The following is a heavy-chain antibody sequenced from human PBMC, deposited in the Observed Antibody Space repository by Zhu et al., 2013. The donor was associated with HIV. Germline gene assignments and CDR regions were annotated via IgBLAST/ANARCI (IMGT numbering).Heavy chain of an antibody. V-gene: IGHV1-69*01. CDR3: ARDTVGPSAEQQQDRRTDYYGMDV. J-gene: IGHJ6*02. CDR1: GGTFSSYA. Sequence: QVQLVQSGAEVKKPGSSVKVSCKASGGTFSSYAISWVRQAPGQGLEWMGGIIPIFGTANYAQKFQGRVTITADESTSTAYMELSSLRSEDTAVYYCARDTVGPSAEQQQDRRTDYYGMDVWGQGTTVTVSS. CDR2: IIPIFGTA. D-gene: IGHD6-13*01.